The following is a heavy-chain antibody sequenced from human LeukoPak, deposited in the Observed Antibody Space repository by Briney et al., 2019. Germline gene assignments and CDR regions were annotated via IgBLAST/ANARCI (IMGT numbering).Heavy chain of an antibody. V-gene: IGHV5-51*01. CDR1: GYIFTSYW. CDR3: ARQKGLGGYSGYEPFDY. Sequence: GESLKISCKGSGYIFTSYWIGWVRRMPGKGLEWMGIIYPGDSDTRYSPSFQGQVTISADKSISTAYLQWSSLKASDTAMYYCARQKGLGGYSGYEPFDYWGQGTLVTVSS. D-gene: IGHD5-12*01. CDR2: IYPGDSDT. J-gene: IGHJ4*02.